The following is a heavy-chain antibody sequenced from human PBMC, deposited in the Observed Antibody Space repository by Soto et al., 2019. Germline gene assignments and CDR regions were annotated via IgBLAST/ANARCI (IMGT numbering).Heavy chain of an antibody. Sequence: VGSLRLSCAASGFTFSSYEMNWVRQAPGRGLEWVSYISSSGSTIYYADSVKGRFTISRDNAKNSLYLQMNSLRAEDTAVYYCAEEAVFDCYYSPFGYWGQGTLVTVSS. J-gene: IGHJ4*02. CDR1: GFTFSSYE. D-gene: IGHD3-9*01. CDR3: AEEAVFDCYYSPFGY. V-gene: IGHV3-48*03. CDR2: ISSSGSTI.